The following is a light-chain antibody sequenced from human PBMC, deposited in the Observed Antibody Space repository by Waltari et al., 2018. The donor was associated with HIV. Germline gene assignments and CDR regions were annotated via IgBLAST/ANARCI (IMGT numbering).Light chain of an antibody. CDR2: EVS. CDR3: CSYAGSSTPYV. Sequence: QSALTQPASVSGSPGQSITISCTGTSSDVGSYNLVSWYQQHPGKAPKLMVYEVSKLHLGISNRFSGSKSGNTASLTISGLQAEDEADYYCCSYAGSSTPYVFGTGTKVTVL. CDR1: SSDVGSYNL. J-gene: IGLJ1*01. V-gene: IGLV2-23*02.